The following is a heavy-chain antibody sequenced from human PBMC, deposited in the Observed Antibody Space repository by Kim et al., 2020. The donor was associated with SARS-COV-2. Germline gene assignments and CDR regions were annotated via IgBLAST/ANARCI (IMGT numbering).Heavy chain of an antibody. D-gene: IGHD2-15*01. CDR3: ARDWGYCSGGNCYTVLDY. CDR2: INEDGSEN. Sequence: GGSLRLSCAASGFNFSNYWMSWVRQAPGKGLVWVADINEDGSENHYADSVRGRFTISRDNAKNSLFLQMNSLRAEDTAVYYCARDWGYCSGGNCYTVLDYWGQGTLVTVSS. J-gene: IGHJ4*02. CDR1: GFNFSNYW. V-gene: IGHV3-7*01.